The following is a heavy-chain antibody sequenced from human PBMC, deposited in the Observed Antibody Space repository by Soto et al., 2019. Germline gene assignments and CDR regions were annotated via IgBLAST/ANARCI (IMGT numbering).Heavy chain of an antibody. J-gene: IGHJ6*02. D-gene: IGHD6-13*01. Sequence: PGGSLRLSCSASGSTFSSYAMHWVRQAPGKGLEYVSAISSNGGSTYYADSVKGRFTISRDNSKNTLYLQMSSLRAEDTAVYYCAKDQRGVSAAARMDVWGQGPTVTVSS. CDR1: GSTFSSYA. CDR3: AKDQRGVSAAARMDV. CDR2: ISSNGGST. V-gene: IGHV3-64D*06.